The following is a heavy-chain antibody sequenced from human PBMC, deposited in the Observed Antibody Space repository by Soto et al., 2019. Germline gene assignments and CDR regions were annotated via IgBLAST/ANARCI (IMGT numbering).Heavy chain of an antibody. CDR3: AKDNSYYYDSSGYWPPDAFDI. Sequence: GGPLRLSCSASGFVFSRFGMHWARQVPGKGLEWVAVISYDGRDIHYADSVKGRFTISRDNSKNTLYLQMNSLRAEDTAVCYCAKDNSYYYDSSGYWPPDAFDIWGQGTMVTVSS. J-gene: IGHJ3*02. CDR1: GFVFSRFG. D-gene: IGHD3-22*01. CDR2: ISYDGRDI. V-gene: IGHV3-30*18.